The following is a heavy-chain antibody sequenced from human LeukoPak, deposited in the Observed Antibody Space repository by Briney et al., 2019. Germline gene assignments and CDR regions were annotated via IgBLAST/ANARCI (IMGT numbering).Heavy chain of an antibody. Sequence: SETLSLTCTVSGGSISSGSYYWSWIRQPAGKGLEWIGRIYTSGSTNYNPSLKSRVTISVDTSKNQFSLKLSSVTAADTAVYYCARGNGGWFGEYYYFDYWGQGTLVTVSS. V-gene: IGHV4-61*02. CDR2: IYTSGST. J-gene: IGHJ4*02. D-gene: IGHD3-10*01. CDR3: ARGNGGWFGEYYYFDY. CDR1: GGSISSGSYY.